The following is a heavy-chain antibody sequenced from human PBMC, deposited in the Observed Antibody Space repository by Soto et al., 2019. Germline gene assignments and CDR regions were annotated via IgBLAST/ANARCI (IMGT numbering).Heavy chain of an antibody. V-gene: IGHV1-8*01. Sequence: QVQLVQSGAEVKKPGASVKVSCKASGYTFTNYDINWLRQAAGQGLEWLGWMSPNSGNTGYAQKFQGRVTMTRNTSISTAYMELSSLTSDDTAVYYCARVHARDYRPTTQRLFDYWGQGTLATVSS. CDR1: GYTFTNYD. J-gene: IGHJ4*02. CDR3: ARVHARDYRPTTQRLFDY. D-gene: IGHD4-17*01. CDR2: MSPNSGNT.